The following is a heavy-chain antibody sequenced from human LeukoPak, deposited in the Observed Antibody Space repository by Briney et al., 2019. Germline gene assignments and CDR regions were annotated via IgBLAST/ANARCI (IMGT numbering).Heavy chain of an antibody. Sequence: GASVKVSCKASGYTFTSYGTSWVRQAPGQGLEWMGWISAYNGNTNYAQKLQGRVTMTTDTSTSTAYMELRSLRSDNTAVYYCARDQRSYYDSSGYYADYWGRGTLVTVSS. D-gene: IGHD3-22*01. J-gene: IGHJ4*02. V-gene: IGHV1-18*01. CDR2: ISAYNGNT. CDR1: GYTFTSYG. CDR3: ARDQRSYYDSSGYYADY.